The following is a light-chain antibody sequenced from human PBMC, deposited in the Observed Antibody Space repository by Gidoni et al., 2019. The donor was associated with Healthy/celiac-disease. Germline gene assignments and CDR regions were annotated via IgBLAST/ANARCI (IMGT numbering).Light chain of an antibody. CDR2: GAS. J-gene: IGKJ2*01. CDR3: QQYGSSPPRYT. Sequence: EIVLTQSPGTLSLSPGERATLSVRASKSVSSSYLAWYQQKPGQAPRLLIYGASSRATGIPDRFSGSGSGTDFTLTISRLEPEDFAVYYCQQYGSSPPRYTFGQGTKLEIK. CDR1: KSVSSSY. V-gene: IGKV3-20*01.